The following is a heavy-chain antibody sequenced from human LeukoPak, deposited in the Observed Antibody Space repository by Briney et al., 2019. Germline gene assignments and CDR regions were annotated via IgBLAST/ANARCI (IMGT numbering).Heavy chain of an antibody. CDR2: IRNKANSYTT. Sequence: GGSLRLSCAASGFTFSDHYMDWVRQAAGKGLEWVGRIRNKANSYTTEYAASVKGRFTISRDDSKNSLYLQMNSLKTEDTAVYYCAQSGSYAAFDYWGQGTLVTVSS. CDR1: GFTFSDHY. J-gene: IGHJ4*02. D-gene: IGHD3-16*01. V-gene: IGHV3-72*01. CDR3: AQSGSYAAFDY.